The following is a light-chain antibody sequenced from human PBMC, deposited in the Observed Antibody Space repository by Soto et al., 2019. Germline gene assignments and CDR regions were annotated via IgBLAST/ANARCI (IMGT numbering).Light chain of an antibody. CDR3: SSYTSSSAPFV. Sequence: QSVLTQPASVSGSPGQSSSISCTGTSSDVGGYNYVSWYQQHPGEAPKLMIYDVSTRPSGVSYRFSGSKSGNTASLTISGLQAEDEADYYCSSYTSSSAPFVFGTGTKVTVL. V-gene: IGLV2-14*01. J-gene: IGLJ1*01. CDR1: SSDVGGYNY. CDR2: DVS.